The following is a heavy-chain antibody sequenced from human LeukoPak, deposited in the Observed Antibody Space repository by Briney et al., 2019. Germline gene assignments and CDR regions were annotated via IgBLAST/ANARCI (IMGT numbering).Heavy chain of an antibody. CDR3: ARAPGIAVAGTLVFAYYFDY. CDR2: ISSSSSYI. CDR1: GFTFSSYS. J-gene: IGHJ4*02. D-gene: IGHD6-19*01. Sequence: GRSLRLSCAASGFTFSSYSMTWVRQAPGKGLEWVSSISSSSSYIYYADSVKGRFTISRDNAKNSLYLQMNSLRAEDTAVYYCARAPGIAVAGTLVFAYYFDYWGQGTLVTVSS. V-gene: IGHV3-21*01.